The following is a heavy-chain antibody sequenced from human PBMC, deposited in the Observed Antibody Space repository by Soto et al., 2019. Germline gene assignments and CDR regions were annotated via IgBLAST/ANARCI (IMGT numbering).Heavy chain of an antibody. Sequence: SETLSLTCTVSGGSISSYYWSWIRQPPGKGLAWIGYIYYSGSTNYNPSLKSRVTISVDTSKNQFSLKLSSVTAADTVVYYCARVERDDTAIDIWGQGTMVTVSS. CDR2: IYYSGST. J-gene: IGHJ3*02. V-gene: IGHV4-59*01. CDR3: ARVERDDTAIDI. CDR1: GGSISSYY. D-gene: IGHD3-9*01.